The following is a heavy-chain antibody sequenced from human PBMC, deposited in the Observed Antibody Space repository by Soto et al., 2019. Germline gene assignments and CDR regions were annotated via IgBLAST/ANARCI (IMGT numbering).Heavy chain of an antibody. CDR2: INGNSGSI. CDR3: ARDLSRDAFDI. J-gene: IGHJ3*02. V-gene: IGHV3-20*04. Sequence: GVSRRFSWFASGGTSDEDTILWVRQAPGKGLEWVSGINGNSGSIGYADSVKGRFTISRDNAKNSLYLQMNSLRAEDTAVYYCARDLSRDAFDIWGKGTMVTVSS. CDR1: GGTSDEDT.